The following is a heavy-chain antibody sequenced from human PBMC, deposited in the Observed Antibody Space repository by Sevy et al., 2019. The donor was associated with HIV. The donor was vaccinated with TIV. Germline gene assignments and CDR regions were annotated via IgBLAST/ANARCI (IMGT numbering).Heavy chain of an antibody. CDR3: ARGSSSSWYYFDY. J-gene: IGHJ4*02. CDR2: MNPNSGNT. Sequence: ASVKVSCKASGYTFTSYDINWVRQATGQGLEWMGWMNPNSGNTGYAQKFQGRVTMTRNTSISTAYMELSSLRSEDTAMYYCARGSSSSWYYFDYWGQGTLVTVSS. D-gene: IGHD6-13*01. CDR1: GYTFTSYD. V-gene: IGHV1-8*01.